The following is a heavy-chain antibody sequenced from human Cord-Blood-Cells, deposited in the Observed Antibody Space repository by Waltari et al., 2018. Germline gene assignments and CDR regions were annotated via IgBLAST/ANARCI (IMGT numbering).Heavy chain of an antibody. D-gene: IGHD2-21*01. Sequence: EVQLVESGGGLVQPGRSLRLSCAASGFTFDDYAMHWVRQAPGKGREWVSGISWNSGSIGYADSVKGRFTISRDNAKNSLYLQMNSLRAEDTALYYCAKDDLLEAYFDYWGQGTLVTVSS. CDR1: GFTFDDYA. CDR2: ISWNSGSI. CDR3: AKDDLLEAYFDY. J-gene: IGHJ4*02. V-gene: IGHV3-9*01.